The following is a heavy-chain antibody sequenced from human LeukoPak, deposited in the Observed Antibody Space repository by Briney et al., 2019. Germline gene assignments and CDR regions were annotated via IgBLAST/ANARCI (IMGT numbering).Heavy chain of an antibody. CDR1: GFTFSSYA. CDR3: AKGRPIVLVVAATYYFDY. J-gene: IGHJ4*02. CDR2: ISGSGGST. V-gene: IGHV3-23*01. D-gene: IGHD2-15*01. Sequence: GGSLRLSCAASGFTFSSYAMSWVHQAPGKGLEWVSAISGSGGSTYYADSVKGRFTISRDNSKNTLYLQMNSLRAEDTAVYYCAKGRPIVLVVAATYYFDYWGQGTLVTVSS.